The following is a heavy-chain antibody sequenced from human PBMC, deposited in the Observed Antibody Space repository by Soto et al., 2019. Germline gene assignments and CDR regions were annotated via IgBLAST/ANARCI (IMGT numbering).Heavy chain of an antibody. CDR1: GFTFTSYW. CDR2: IYPGGSDS. J-gene: IGHJ4*02. Sequence: PGESLKISCKGSGFTFTSYWIAWVRQMPGKGLEWMGIIYPGGSDSSYSPSFQGQVTISADKSINTAYLHWSSLKASDTAIYYCAKHEGYCSTTTCSNFDYWGQGTLVTVSS. D-gene: IGHD2-2*01. CDR3: AKHEGYCSTTTCSNFDY. V-gene: IGHV5-51*01.